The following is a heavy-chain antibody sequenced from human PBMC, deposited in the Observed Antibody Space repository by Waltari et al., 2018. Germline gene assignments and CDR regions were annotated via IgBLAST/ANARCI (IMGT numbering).Heavy chain of an antibody. CDR3: ARRVSTKGAFEV. J-gene: IGHJ3*01. V-gene: IGHV1-69*02. D-gene: IGHD5-12*01. CDR2: IIPMPGIT. CDR1: GGPFSSVG. Sequence: QVQLVQSGHEVKQPGSSVKVSCKSSGGPFSSVGLHWLRQAPGQGLEWMGKIIPMPGITDYEQKFQGRLRITADRSTTTGYMELRSLGTEDTAIYYCARRVSTKGAFEVWGRGTLVTVSP.